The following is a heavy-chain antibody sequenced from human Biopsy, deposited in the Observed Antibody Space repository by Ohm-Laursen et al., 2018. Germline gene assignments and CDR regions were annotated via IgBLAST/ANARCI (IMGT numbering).Heavy chain of an antibody. J-gene: IGHJ3*01. CDR3: ARLYRLDDYWNDDPPDAFDV. Sequence: TLSLTCAVSGGSLSSSGDYWSWIRQPPRKGLEWIGYISDRGSTNYNPSLRGRVTISVDTSKNQFSLKLTSVTAADTAVFFCARLYRLDDYWNDDPPDAFDVWGQGTMVTVSS. V-gene: IGHV4-61*08. CDR1: GGSLSSSGDY. D-gene: IGHD3-3*01. CDR2: ISDRGST.